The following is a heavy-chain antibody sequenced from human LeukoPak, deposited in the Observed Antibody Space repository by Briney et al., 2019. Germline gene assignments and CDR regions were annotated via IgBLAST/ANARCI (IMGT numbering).Heavy chain of an antibody. D-gene: IGHD3-22*01. CDR1: GFTFSSYA. V-gene: IGHV3-23*01. CDR2: ISGSGGST. Sequence: PGGSLRLSCAASGFTFSSYAMSWVRQAPGKGLEWVSAISGSGGSTYYADSVKGRFTITRDNSKNTLYLQMNSLRAEDTAVYYCAKDPYYYDSTRPGLSDYWGQGTLVTVSS. CDR3: AKDPYYYDSTRPGLSDY. J-gene: IGHJ4*02.